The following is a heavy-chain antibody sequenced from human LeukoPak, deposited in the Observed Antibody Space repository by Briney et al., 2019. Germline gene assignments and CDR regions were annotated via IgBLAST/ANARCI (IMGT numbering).Heavy chain of an antibody. V-gene: IGHV1-18*01. Sequence: ASVKVSCKASGYTFTSYGISWVRQAPGQGVEGMGWISAYNGNTNYAQKLQGRVTMNTDTSTSTAYMELRSLRSDDTAVYYCARVVTIFGVVITSFDYWGQGTLVTVSS. J-gene: IGHJ4*02. CDR3: ARVVTIFGVVITSFDY. CDR2: ISAYNGNT. CDR1: GYTFTSYG. D-gene: IGHD3-3*01.